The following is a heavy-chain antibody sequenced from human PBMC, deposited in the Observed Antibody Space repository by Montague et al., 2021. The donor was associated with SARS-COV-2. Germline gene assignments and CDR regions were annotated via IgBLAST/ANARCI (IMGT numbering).Heavy chain of an antibody. D-gene: IGHD1-26*01. CDR1: GDSVAGNSAA. Sequence: CAISGDSVAGNSAAWNWIRHSSSRGLQWLGMTYYRSKWYNDYAVSVKSRITINPDTSKNQISLQLNSVTPEDTAVYYCARTSASSDYWGQGTLVTVSS. CDR3: ARTSASSDY. V-gene: IGHV6-1*01. CDR2: TYYRSKWYN. J-gene: IGHJ4*02.